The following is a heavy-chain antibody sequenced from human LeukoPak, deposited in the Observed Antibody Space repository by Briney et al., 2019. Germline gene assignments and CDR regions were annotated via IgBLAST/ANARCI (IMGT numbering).Heavy chain of an antibody. D-gene: IGHD3-10*01. Sequence: AGESLKISCKGSGYSFANHWIGWVRQMPGKGLEWMGIIYPGDSDTRYSPSFQGQVTISADKSISTAYLQWSSLKASDTAMYYCARPLDGSGFEYFQHWGQGTLVTVSS. CDR3: ARPLDGSGFEYFQH. J-gene: IGHJ1*01. CDR2: IYPGDSDT. V-gene: IGHV5-51*01. CDR1: GYSFANHW.